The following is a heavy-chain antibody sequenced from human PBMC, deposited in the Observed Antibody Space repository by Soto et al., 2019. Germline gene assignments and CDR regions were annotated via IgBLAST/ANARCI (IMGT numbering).Heavy chain of an antibody. CDR2: IYYSGST. V-gene: IGHV4-39*07. CDR1: GGSISSSSYY. J-gene: IGHJ5*01. D-gene: IGHD3-10*02. CDR3: ASMIGDPVLSFDS. Sequence: PSETLSLTCTVSGGSISSSSYYWGWIRQPPGKGLEWIGTIYYSGSTYYNPSLKSRVAISVDTSKNQFSLKLNSVTAADTAVYYCASMIGDPVLSFDSWGQGTLVTAPQ.